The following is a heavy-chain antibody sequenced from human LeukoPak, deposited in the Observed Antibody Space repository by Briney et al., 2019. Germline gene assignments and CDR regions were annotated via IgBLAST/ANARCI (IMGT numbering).Heavy chain of an antibody. V-gene: IGHV1-8*01. CDR3: ARTQNAVLWFGELPFYQVYMDV. CDR2: MNPNSGNT. D-gene: IGHD3-10*01. J-gene: IGHJ6*03. CDR1: GYTFTSYD. Sequence: ASVKVSCKASGYTFTSYDINWVRQATGQGLEWMGWMNPNSGNTGYAQKFQGRVTMTRNTSISTAYMELSSLRSEDTAVYYCARTQNAVLWFGELPFYQVYMDVWGKGTTVTISS.